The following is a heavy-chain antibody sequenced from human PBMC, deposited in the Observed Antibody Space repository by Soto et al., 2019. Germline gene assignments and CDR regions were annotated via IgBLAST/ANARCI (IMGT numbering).Heavy chain of an antibody. CDR1: GYSFTSYW. D-gene: IGHD2-2*01. J-gene: IGHJ6*02. V-gene: IGHV5-10-1*01. Sequence: PGESLKISCKGSGYSFTSYWISWVRQMPGKGLEWMGRIDPSDSYTNYSPSFQGHVTISADKSISTAYLQWSSLKASDTAMYYCARRLGYCSSTSCYYSYGMDVWGQGTTVTVSS. CDR2: IDPSDSYT. CDR3: ARRLGYCSSTSCYYSYGMDV.